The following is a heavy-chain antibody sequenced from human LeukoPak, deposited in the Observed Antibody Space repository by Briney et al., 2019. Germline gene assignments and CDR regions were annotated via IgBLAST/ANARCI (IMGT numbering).Heavy chain of an antibody. CDR2: IQYSGST. CDR1: GGSIRSSSYY. D-gene: IGHD2-15*01. Sequence: SETLSLTCTVSGGSIRSSSYYWGWIRQPPGKGLEWIGRIQYSGSTYYNPSLKSRVTISVDTAKSQLSLKLSSVTAADTAVYYCARLGYCSGGSCHYYYYMDVWGKGTTVTISS. V-gene: IGHV4-39*01. J-gene: IGHJ6*03. CDR3: ARLGYCSGGSCHYYYYMDV.